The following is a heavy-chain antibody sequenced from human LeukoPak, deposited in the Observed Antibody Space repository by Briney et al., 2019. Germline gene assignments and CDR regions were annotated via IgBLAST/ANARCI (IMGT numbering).Heavy chain of an antibody. CDR2: ISAYNGNT. Sequence: ASVKVSCKASGYTFTSYYMHWVRQAPGQGLEWMGWISAYNGNTNYAQKLQGRVTMTTDTSTSTAYMELRSLRSDDTAVYYCASGGWFGDQNWFDPWGQGTLVTVSS. V-gene: IGHV1-18*04. CDR3: ASGGWFGDQNWFDP. D-gene: IGHD3-10*01. J-gene: IGHJ5*02. CDR1: GYTFTSYY.